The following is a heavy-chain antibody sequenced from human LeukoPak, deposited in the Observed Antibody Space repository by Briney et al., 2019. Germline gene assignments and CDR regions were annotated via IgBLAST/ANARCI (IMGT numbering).Heavy chain of an antibody. Sequence: ASVKVSCKASGYTFTGYYMHWVRQAPGQGLEWMGWINPNSGGTNYAQKFQGRVTMTRDTSISTAYMELSRLRSDDTAVHYCARDARMVMHNWFDPWGQGTLVTVSS. V-gene: IGHV1-2*02. J-gene: IGHJ5*02. D-gene: IGHD2-21*01. CDR1: GYTFTGYY. CDR2: INPNSGGT. CDR3: ARDARMVMHNWFDP.